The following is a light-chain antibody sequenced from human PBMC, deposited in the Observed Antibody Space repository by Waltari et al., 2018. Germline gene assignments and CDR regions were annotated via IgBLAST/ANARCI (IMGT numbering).Light chain of an antibody. Sequence: QTVVTQEPSLTVSPGGTVTLTCASSTGSVTSDYYPNWFQQKPGQAPRALIHSISVRYSWTPTRCSGSLLGDKAALTLSGVQPEDEADYYCLLYYGGPWVFGGGTKVTVL. CDR3: LLYYGGPWV. CDR1: TGSVTSDYY. V-gene: IGLV7-43*01. J-gene: IGLJ3*02. CDR2: SIS.